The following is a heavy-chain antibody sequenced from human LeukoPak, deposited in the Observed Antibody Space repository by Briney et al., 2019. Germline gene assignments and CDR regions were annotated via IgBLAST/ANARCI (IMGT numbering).Heavy chain of an antibody. J-gene: IGHJ4*02. CDR3: ATDWAEGVYFDQ. CDR1: GGSISINY. Sequence: SETLSLTCIVSGGSISINYWNWIRQPAGKGLEWIGRIYSGGSTSYNPSLNSRVTMSVDTSKKQVSLNLRSVTAADTAVYYCATDWAEGVYFDQWSQGTLVTVSS. CDR2: IYSGGST. D-gene: IGHD3-10*01. V-gene: IGHV4-4*07.